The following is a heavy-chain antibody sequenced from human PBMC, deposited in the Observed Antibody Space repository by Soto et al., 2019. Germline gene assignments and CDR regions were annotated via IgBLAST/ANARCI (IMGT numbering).Heavy chain of an antibody. D-gene: IGHD3-22*01. CDR3: ARDDSSGYFGY. V-gene: IGHV4-59*08. CDR2: IYYSGST. CDR1: GGSISSYY. J-gene: IGHJ4*02. Sequence: ASETLPLTCTVSGGSISSYYWSWIRQPPGKGLEWIGYIYYSGSTNYNPSLKSRVTISVDTSKNQFSLKLSSVTAADTAVYYCARDDSSGYFGYWGQGTLVTVSS.